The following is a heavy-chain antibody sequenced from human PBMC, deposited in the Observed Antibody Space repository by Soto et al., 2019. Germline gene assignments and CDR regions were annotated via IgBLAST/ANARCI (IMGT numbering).Heavy chain of an antibody. Sequence: QVQLQESGPGLVKPSQTLSLTCTVSGGSISSGGYYWSWIRQHPGKGLEWIGDIYYSGITYYNPSLKNRVTISVDTYKNQFSLKLSSVTAADTAVYYCARARGGNFFDYWGQGTLVTVSS. D-gene: IGHD2-15*01. V-gene: IGHV4-31*03. CDR3: ARARGGNFFDY. CDR1: GGSISSGGYY. CDR2: IYYSGIT. J-gene: IGHJ4*02.